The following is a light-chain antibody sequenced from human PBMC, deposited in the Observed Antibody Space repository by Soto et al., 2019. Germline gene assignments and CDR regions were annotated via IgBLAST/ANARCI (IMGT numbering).Light chain of an antibody. J-gene: IGLJ3*02. V-gene: IGLV2-8*01. Sequence: QSVLTQPPSASGSPGQSVAISCTGTSSDVGGYKYVSWYQQPPGKAPKLMIYEVSKRPSGVPDRFSGSKSGNTASLTVSGLQAEDEADYYCSSYAGSNSWVFGGGTQLTVL. CDR2: EVS. CDR1: SSDVGGYKY. CDR3: SSYAGSNSWV.